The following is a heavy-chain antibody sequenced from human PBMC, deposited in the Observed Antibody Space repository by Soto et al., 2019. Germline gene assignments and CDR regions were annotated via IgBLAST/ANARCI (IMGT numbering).Heavy chain of an antibody. Sequence: QVTLKESGPVLVKPTETLTLTCTVSGFSLSNARMGVSWIRQPPGKALEWLAHIFSNDEKSYSTSLKSRLTISKATSKSQVVLTMTNMDPVDTATYSSARIRPRSGWYDSDYWGQGTLVTVSS. CDR3: ARIRPRSGWYDSDY. V-gene: IGHV2-26*01. D-gene: IGHD6-19*01. J-gene: IGHJ4*02. CDR2: IFSNDEK. CDR1: GFSLSNARMG.